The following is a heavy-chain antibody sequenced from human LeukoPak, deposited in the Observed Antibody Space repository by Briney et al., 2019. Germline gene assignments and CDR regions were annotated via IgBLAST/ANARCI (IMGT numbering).Heavy chain of an antibody. CDR2: IRSKANSYAT. J-gene: IGHJ4*02. CDR1: GFTFSGSA. V-gene: IGHV3-73*01. Sequence: GGSLRLSCAASGFTFSGSAIHWVRQASGRGLEWVGRIRSKANSYATAYAASVKGRFTVSRDDSKNTAYLQTNSLKTEGTAVYYCTRVAARPSGWGQGTLVTVSS. CDR3: TRVAARPSG. D-gene: IGHD6-6*01.